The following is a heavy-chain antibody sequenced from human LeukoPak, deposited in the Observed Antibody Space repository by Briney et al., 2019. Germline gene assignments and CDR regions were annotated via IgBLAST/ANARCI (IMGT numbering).Heavy chain of an antibody. CDR2: MYHSGST. V-gene: IGHV4-38-2*02. D-gene: IGHD3-10*01. J-gene: IGHJ5*02. Sequence: SETLSLTCTVSGYSISSGHYWGWIRPPPGKGLEWIGSMYHSGSTYYNPPLKSRVTISEDTSKNQFSLKLRSVTAADTAVYYCARGPRFGELLWHWFDPWGQGTLVTVSS. CDR3: ARGPRFGELLWHWFDP. CDR1: GYSISSGHY.